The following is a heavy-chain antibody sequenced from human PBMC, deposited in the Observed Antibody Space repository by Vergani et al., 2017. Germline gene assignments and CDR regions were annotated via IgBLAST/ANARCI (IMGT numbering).Heavy chain of an antibody. V-gene: IGHV3-13*05. CDR2: IGTAGDP. J-gene: IGHJ4*02. D-gene: IGHD3-22*01. CDR1: GFTFSSYD. CDR3: ARDLGSYYYDSSGYYGGFDY. Sequence: EVQLVESGGGLVQPGGSLRLSCAASGFTFSSYDMHWVRQATGKGLEWVSAIGTAGDPYYPGSVKGRFTISRENAKNSWYLQMNSLRAEDTAVYYCARDLGSYYYDSSGYYGGFDYWGQGTLVTVSS.